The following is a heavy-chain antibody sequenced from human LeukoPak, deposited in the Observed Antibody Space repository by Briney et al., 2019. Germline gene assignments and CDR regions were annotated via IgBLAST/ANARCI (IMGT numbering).Heavy chain of an antibody. V-gene: IGHV5-51*01. D-gene: IGHD3-22*01. Sequence: GESLKISCKGSGYSFTSYWIGWVRQMPGKGLEWMGIIYPGDSDTRYSPSFQGQVTISADKSISTAYLQWSSLKASDTAMYYCARAFDYYDSSGRLLDYWGQGTLVTVSS. CDR1: GYSFTSYW. CDR2: IYPGDSDT. J-gene: IGHJ4*02. CDR3: ARAFDYYDSSGRLLDY.